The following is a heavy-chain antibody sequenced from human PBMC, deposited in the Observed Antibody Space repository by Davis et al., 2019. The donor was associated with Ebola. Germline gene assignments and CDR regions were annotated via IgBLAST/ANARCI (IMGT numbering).Heavy chain of an antibody. CDR3: ARGAPITMVLVGIVYGLDV. D-gene: IGHD3-22*01. CDR2: INPNSGGT. Sequence: AASVKVSCKASGYTFTSYDINWVRQAPGQGLEWMGWINPNSGGTNYAQKFQGRVTMTRDTSISTAYMELTRLTSDDTAVYYCARGAPITMVLVGIVYGLDVWGRGTTVTVSS. J-gene: IGHJ6*02. CDR1: GYTFTSYD. V-gene: IGHV1-2*02.